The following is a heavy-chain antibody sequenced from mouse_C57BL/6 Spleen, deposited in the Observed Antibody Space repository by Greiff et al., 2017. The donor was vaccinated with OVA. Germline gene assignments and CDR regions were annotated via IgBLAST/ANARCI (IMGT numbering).Heavy chain of an antibody. Sequence: VQLQQSGPVLVKPGASVKMSCKASGYTFTDYYMNWVKQSPGKSLEWLGVINPYNGGTSYNQQFKGKATLTVDKSSSTAYIELNSLTSEDSAVYYCARGSGSSPYYFDDWGQGTTLTVSS. CDR1: GYTFTDYY. CDR2: INPYNGGT. CDR3: ARGSGSSPYYFDD. V-gene: IGHV1-19*01. J-gene: IGHJ2*01. D-gene: IGHD1-1*01.